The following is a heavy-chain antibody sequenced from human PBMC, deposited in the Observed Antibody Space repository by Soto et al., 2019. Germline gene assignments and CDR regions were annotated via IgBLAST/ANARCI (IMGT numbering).Heavy chain of an antibody. V-gene: IGHV3-23*01. CDR2: ISSSGDNT. D-gene: IGHD4-4*01. CDR1: GVTLSNYS. CDR3: AQYYFDY. J-gene: IGHJ4*02. Sequence: GGSLRHSWGGSGVTLSNYSMSWVRQAQGKGLEWVSTISSSGDNTYYADSVKGRFTISRDNSKNTLYLQMNSLRAEDTAVYYCAQYYFDYWAREPWSPSPQ.